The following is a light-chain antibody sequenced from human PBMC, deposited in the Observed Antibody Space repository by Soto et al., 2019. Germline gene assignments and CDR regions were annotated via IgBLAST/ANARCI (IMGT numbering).Light chain of an antibody. CDR1: QSVGNNY. CDR3: QQYGRTTLT. J-gene: IGKJ4*01. CDR2: DAS. Sequence: EIVLTQSPGTLSLSPGEGATLSCRASQSVGNNYLAWYQQKPGQAPRFLMYDASTRATGIPDRFSGSGSGTDFTLTISRLESEDFAVYYCQQYGRTTLTFGGETKVDIK. V-gene: IGKV3-20*01.